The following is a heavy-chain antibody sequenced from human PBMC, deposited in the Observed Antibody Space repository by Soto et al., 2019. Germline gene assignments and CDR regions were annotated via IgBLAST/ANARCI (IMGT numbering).Heavy chain of an antibody. J-gene: IGHJ4*02. CDR3: ARWSYLDY. D-gene: IGHD3-3*01. CDR1: GFSFGSYA. V-gene: IGHV3-23*01. Sequence: PGGSLRLSCAASGFSFGSYALSWVRRAPGKGLEWVSTISGSDGKTFYADSVKGRFSISRDTSQSTLYLQMNSLRADDTAMYYCARWSYLDYWGQGTRVTVSS. CDR2: ISGSDGKT.